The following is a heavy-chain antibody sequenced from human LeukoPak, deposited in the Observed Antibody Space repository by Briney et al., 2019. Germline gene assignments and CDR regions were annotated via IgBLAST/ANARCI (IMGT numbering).Heavy chain of an antibody. Sequence: AGGSLRLSCAASGFTFSSYAMSWVRQAPGKGLEWVSAISSSGGSTYYADSVKGRFTISRDNSKNTLYLQMNSLRAEDTAVYYCARRGYYYDSSGYYYFDYWGQGTLVTVSS. CDR2: ISSSGGST. CDR1: GFTFSSYA. J-gene: IGHJ4*02. V-gene: IGHV3-23*01. CDR3: ARRGYYYDSSGYYYFDY. D-gene: IGHD3-22*01.